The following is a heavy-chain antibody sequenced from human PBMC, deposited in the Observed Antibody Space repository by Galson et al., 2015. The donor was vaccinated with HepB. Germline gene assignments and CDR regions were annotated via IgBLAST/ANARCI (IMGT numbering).Heavy chain of an antibody. D-gene: IGHD3-3*01. CDR1: GFTFDNYW. CDR2: INSGGTNT. Sequence: SLRLSCAASGFTFDNYWIHWVRQAPGKGLMWVSRINSGGTNTAYADSVKGRFTISRDNAKNTLYLQMNSLRAEDTAVYYCARVPTLDFGVVQPLYFYYMDVWGKGTTVTVSS. CDR3: ARVPTLDFGVVQPLYFYYMDV. V-gene: IGHV3-74*01. J-gene: IGHJ6*03.